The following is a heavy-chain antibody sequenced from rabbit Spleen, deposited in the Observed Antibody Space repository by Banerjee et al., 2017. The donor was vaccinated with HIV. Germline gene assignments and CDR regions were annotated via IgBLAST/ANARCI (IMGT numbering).Heavy chain of an antibody. Sequence: QSLEESGGDLVKPGASLTLTCTASGFSFNSSYYMCWVRQAPGKGLECIACIYADSSGSTYYASWAKGRFTIAKTSSTTVTLQMTTLTAADTATYFCARGSATMTMVIIGFYLSLWGPGTLVTVS. V-gene: IGHV1S40*01. D-gene: IGHD2-1*01. CDR3: ARGSATMTMVIIGFYLSL. J-gene: IGHJ4*01. CDR2: IYADSSGST. CDR1: GFSFNSSYY.